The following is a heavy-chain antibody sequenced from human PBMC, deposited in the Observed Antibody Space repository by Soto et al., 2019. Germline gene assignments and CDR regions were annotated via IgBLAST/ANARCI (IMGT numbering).Heavy chain of an antibody. CDR1: GDSINSDSYY. D-gene: IGHD3-9*01. CDR3: ARLEGLATTSYYFDY. Sequence: SETLSLTCSVSGDSINSDSYYWGWIRQPPGKGLEWIGSIYYLGNTYYNPSLKTRVTISLDKSKSQFSLKLNSVTAADSAVYFCARLEGLATTSYYFDYWGQGTLVTVSS. CDR2: IYYLGNT. V-gene: IGHV4-39*01. J-gene: IGHJ4*02.